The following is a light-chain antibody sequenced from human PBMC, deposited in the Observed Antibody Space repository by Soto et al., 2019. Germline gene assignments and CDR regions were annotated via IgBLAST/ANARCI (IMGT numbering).Light chain of an antibody. CDR2: AAS. CDR1: QSVSSNY. CDR3: QQYGSSRT. Sequence: EIVLTQSPGTLSLSPGERATLSCRASQSVSSNYLAWYQQKPGQAPRLLIYAASSRATGIPDRFSGSGSGRDFTLTISRLEPEDFAVYYCQQYGSSRTFGQGTKVEIK. V-gene: IGKV3-20*01. J-gene: IGKJ1*01.